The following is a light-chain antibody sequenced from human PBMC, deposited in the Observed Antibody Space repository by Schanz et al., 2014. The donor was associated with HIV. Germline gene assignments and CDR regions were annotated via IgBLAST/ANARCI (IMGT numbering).Light chain of an antibody. CDR1: QGIGTW. CDR3: LQYDSDSWT. V-gene: IGKV1-5*03. CDR2: EAS. J-gene: IGKJ2*02. Sequence: DIQMTQSPSRLSASVGDSVTITCRASQGIGTWLAWYQQKPGKAPELLIYEASTLKSGVPLRFTGSGSGTEFALTISSLQPDDFATYFCLQYDSDSWTFGQGTKLDIQ.